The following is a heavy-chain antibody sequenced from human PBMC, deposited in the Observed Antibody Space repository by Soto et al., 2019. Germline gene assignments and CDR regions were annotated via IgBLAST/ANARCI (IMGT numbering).Heavy chain of an antibody. Sequence: ASVKVSCKASGYTFTSYYMHWVRQAPGQGLEWMGIINPSGGSTSYAQKFQGRVTMTRDTSTSTVYMELSSLRSEDTAVYYCARDFYMIVVVIPLRGITRGAFDIWG. D-gene: IGHD3-22*01. V-gene: IGHV1-46*01. J-gene: IGHJ3*02. CDR3: ARDFYMIVVVIPLRGITRGAFDI. CDR2: INPSGGST. CDR1: GYTFTSYY.